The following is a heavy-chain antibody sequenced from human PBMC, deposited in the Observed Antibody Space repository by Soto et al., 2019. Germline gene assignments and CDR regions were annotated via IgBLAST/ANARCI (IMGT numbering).Heavy chain of an antibody. CDR1: GYTFTSYD. V-gene: IGHV1-8*01. CDR3: AREMTTLTTAGITTGYNCFEP. D-gene: IGHD4-17*01. J-gene: IGHJ5*02. CDR2: MNPNSGNT. Sequence: ASVKVSSKASGYTFTSYDINWARQANGQGLEWMGWMNPNSGNTGYAQKFQGRVTMTRNTSISTAYMELSSLRSEDTAVYYCAREMTTLTTAGITTGYNCFEPWGQGTLVTVSS.